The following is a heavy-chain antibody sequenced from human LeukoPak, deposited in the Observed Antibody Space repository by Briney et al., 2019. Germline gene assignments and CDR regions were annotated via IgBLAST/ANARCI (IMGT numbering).Heavy chain of an antibody. CDR3: AKGVDIVVVPAAAAFDI. D-gene: IGHD2-2*03. V-gene: IGHV3-23*01. Sequence: GGSLRLSCAASGFTFSSYAMSWVRQAPGKGLEWVSAISGSGGSTYYADSVKGRFTISRDNSKNTLYLQMDSLRAEDTAVYYCAKGVDIVVVPAAAAFDIWGQGTMVTVSS. CDR2: ISGSGGST. CDR1: GFTFSSYA. J-gene: IGHJ3*02.